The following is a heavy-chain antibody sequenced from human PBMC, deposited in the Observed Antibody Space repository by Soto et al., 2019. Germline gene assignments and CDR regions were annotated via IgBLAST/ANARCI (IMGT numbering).Heavy chain of an antibody. CDR3: AKDYRGCWSGKFDY. J-gene: IGHJ4*02. Sequence: VQLLESGGGLVQPGGSLRLSCVASGFTFSSYAMSWVRQAPGKGLEWVSVIRGSGGSTYYADSVKGRFTISRDNYKNTLYLQMNSLRAEDTAVYYCAKDYRGCWSGKFDYWGQGTLVTVSS. D-gene: IGHD3-3*01. CDR2: IRGSGGST. V-gene: IGHV3-23*01. CDR1: GFTFSSYA.